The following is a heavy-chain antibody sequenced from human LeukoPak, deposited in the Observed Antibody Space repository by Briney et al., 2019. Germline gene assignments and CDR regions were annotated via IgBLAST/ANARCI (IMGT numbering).Heavy chain of an antibody. D-gene: IGHD3-22*01. J-gene: IGHJ4*02. CDR1: GFTFSSYW. V-gene: IGHV3-74*01. Sequence: GGSLRLSCAVSGFTFSSYWMHWVRHAPGKGLVWVSRINSDGSSTSYADSVKGRFTISRDNAKNTLYLQMHSLRAEDTAVYYCARVATYYDSSGYNSGYFDYWGQGTLVTVSS. CDR2: INSDGSST. CDR3: ARVATYYDSSGYNSGYFDY.